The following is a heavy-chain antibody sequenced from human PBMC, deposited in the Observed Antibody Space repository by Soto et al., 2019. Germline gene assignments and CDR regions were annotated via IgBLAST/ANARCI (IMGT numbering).Heavy chain of an antibody. CDR2: ISTYKGNT. J-gene: IGHJ4*02. CDR1: GYTFTDYG. V-gene: IGHV1-18*01. CDR3: ATRSQAFDY. Sequence: QVQLVQSGPEVKKPGASVKVSCKTSGYTFTDYGISGVRQAPGQGLEWMGWISTYKGNTNYAQKFQGRVTMTTDTPTTTAYMELRSLRSDDTAVYYCATRSQAFDYWGQGTLVTVSS.